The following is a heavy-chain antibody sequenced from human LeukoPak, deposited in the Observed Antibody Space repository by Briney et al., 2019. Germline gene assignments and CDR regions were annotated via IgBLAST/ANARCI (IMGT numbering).Heavy chain of an antibody. CDR2: ISGSGGST. CDR3: AKVRYYYDSSGSPP. D-gene: IGHD3-22*01. J-gene: IGHJ5*02. V-gene: IGHV3-23*01. CDR1: GFTFSSYA. Sequence: GGSLRLSCAASGFTFSSYAMSWVRQAPGKGLEWVSAISGSGGSTYYADSVKGRFTISRDNSKNTLNLQMNSLRAEDTAVYYCAKVRYYYDSSGSPPWGQGTLVTVSS.